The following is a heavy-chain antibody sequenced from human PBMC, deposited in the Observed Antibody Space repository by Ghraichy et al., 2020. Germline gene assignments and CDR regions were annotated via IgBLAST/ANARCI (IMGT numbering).Heavy chain of an antibody. J-gene: IGHJ6*02. Sequence: SETLSLTCTVSGGSISSSSYYWGWIRQPPGKGLEWIGSIYYSGSTYYNPSLKSRVTISVDTSKNQFSLKLSSVTAADTAVYYCARRDAFDYGMDVWGQGTTVTVSS. CDR1: GGSISSSSYY. V-gene: IGHV4-39*07. D-gene: IGHD3-9*01. CDR2: IYYSGST. CDR3: ARRDAFDYGMDV.